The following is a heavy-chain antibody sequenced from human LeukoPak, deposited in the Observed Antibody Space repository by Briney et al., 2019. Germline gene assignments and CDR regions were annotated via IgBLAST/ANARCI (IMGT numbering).Heavy chain of an antibody. J-gene: IGHJ4*02. CDR3: ATKQWLAPPPDS. Sequence: PGGSLRLSCAAYEFTFSKYWMLWVRQAPGKGLESVSRINTDGTVTTYADSVKGRFTVSRDNADNTMFLQMNSVRDEDTAVYYCATKQWLAPPPDSWGQGTPVTVSS. V-gene: IGHV3-74*01. CDR1: EFTFSKYW. D-gene: IGHD6-19*01. CDR2: INTDGTVT.